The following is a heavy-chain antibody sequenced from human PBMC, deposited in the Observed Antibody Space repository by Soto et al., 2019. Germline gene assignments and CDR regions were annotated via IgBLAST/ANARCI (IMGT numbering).Heavy chain of an antibody. J-gene: IGHJ4*02. D-gene: IGHD2-2*01. CDR1: GGSFSGYY. Sequence: SETLSLTCAVYGGSFSGYYWSWIRQPPGKGLEWIGEINHSGSTNYNPSLKSRVTISVDTSKNQFSLKLSSVTAADTAVYYCARSPLVGYCSSTSCSRNFDYWGQGTLVTVSS. V-gene: IGHV4-34*01. CDR3: ARSPLVGYCSSTSCSRNFDY. CDR2: INHSGST.